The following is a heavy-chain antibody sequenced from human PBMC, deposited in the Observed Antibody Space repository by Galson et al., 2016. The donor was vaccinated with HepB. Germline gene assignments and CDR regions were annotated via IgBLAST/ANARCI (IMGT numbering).Heavy chain of an antibody. D-gene: IGHD4-17*01. V-gene: IGHV4-4*02. CDR1: GGSVSSPTW. CDR3: ASDYGDYVTGRGWFAP. J-gene: IGHJ5*02. CDR2: IYQTGST. Sequence: SETLSLTCSVSGGSVSSPTWWSWVRQSPGRGLEWIGEIYQTGSTNYNPSLESRVTISLDTSRNQFSLKLTSVTAADTAVYYCASDYGDYVTGRGWFAPWGQGTLVIVSS.